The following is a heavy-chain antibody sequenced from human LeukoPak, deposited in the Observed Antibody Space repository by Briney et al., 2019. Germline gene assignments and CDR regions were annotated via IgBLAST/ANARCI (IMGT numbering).Heavy chain of an antibody. J-gene: IGHJ6*03. CDR1: GYTFTGYY. V-gene: IGHV1-2*02. CDR3: ARDPSPYDFWSGYYPLDYYMDV. CDR2: INPNSGGT. Sequence: ASVKVSCKASGYTFTGYYMHWVRQAPGQGLEWMGWINPNSGGTNYAQKFQGRVTMTRDTSISTAYMELSRLRSDDTAVYYCARDPSPYDFWSGYYPLDYYMDVWGKGTTVTASS. D-gene: IGHD3-3*01.